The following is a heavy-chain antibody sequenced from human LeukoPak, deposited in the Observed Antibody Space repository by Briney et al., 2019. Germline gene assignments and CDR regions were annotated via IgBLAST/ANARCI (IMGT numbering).Heavy chain of an antibody. CDR3: ARYGGNSAAIDY. CDR1: GFSLSTSGVG. Sequence: SGPTLVNPTQPLTLTCTFSGFSLSTSGVGVGWIRQPPGKALEWLALIYWDDDKRYSPSLKSRLTITKDTSKNQVVLIMTNMDPVDTATYYCARYGGNSAAIDYWGQGTLVTVSS. D-gene: IGHD4-23*01. CDR2: IYWDDDK. V-gene: IGHV2-5*02. J-gene: IGHJ4*02.